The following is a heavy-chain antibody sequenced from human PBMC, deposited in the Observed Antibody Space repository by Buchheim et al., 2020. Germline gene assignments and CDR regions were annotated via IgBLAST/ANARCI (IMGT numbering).Heavy chain of an antibody. D-gene: IGHD1-26*01. CDR2: IYAGDSDT. J-gene: IGHJ6*03. Sequence: EVQLVQSESEMKKPGESLKISCKISGHSFSSHWIGWVRQMPGKGLQWMGAIYAGDSDTRYSPSFQGLVTMSVDKYNNTAYLKWSSLKASDTAIYYCATVRSGYYYFLDVWGKGTT. CDR3: ATVRSGYYYFLDV. CDR1: GHSFSSHW. V-gene: IGHV5-51*01.